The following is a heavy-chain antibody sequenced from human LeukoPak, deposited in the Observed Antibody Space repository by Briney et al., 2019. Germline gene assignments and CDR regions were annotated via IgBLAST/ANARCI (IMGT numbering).Heavy chain of an antibody. CDR2: ISPTGSTT. Sequence: GGSLRLSCTASGFSFSGHWMHWARQLPGKGLVWVSRISPTGSTTSYADSAKDRFTVSRDNAKNTLYLQVNSLRAEDTAVYYCARGPNSNWSGLDFWGQGTLLTVSS. D-gene: IGHD6-6*01. J-gene: IGHJ4*02. CDR1: GFSFSGHW. CDR3: ARGPNSNWSGLDF. V-gene: IGHV3-74*01.